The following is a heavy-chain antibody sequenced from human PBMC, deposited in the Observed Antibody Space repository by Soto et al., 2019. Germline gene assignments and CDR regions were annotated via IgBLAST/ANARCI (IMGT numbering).Heavy chain of an antibody. Sequence: GGSLRLSSSASGFTLGHYAMHWVRQAPEKGLEYVAAISINGGSSNGGSTYYADSVKGRFTISRDNSKNTLYLQMTTLRAEDTAVYFFFIGGGNDYWDLFD. D-gene: IGHD5-12*01. CDR3: FIGGGNDYWDLFD. J-gene: IGHJ5*01. V-gene: IGHV3-64D*08. CDR1: GFTLGHYA. CDR2: ISINGGSSNGGST.